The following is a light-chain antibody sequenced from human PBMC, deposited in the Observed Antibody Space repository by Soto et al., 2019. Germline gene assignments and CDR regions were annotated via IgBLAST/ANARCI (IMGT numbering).Light chain of an antibody. Sequence: EIVLTQSPGTLSLSPGERATLSCRASQSVNRSYLVWYQQRPGQAPRLLIYGASSRATGIPDRFSGSASGADFTLTISRLEPEDCAVYYCQQVGSSPITFGQGTRLEIK. J-gene: IGKJ5*01. CDR3: QQVGSSPIT. CDR2: GAS. V-gene: IGKV3-20*01. CDR1: QSVNRSY.